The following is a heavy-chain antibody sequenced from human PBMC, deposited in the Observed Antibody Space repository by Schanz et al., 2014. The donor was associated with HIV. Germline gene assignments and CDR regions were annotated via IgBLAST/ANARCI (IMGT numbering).Heavy chain of an antibody. CDR2: ISDSGDGT. Sequence: EVQLLESGGGLVQPGKSLRLSCAASGFTFYTYAMTWVRQAPGKGLEWVSTISDSGDGTYYADSMKGRVTISRDNSKNTLYLQMNSLRPEDTAVYYCAKDKSRHTYSSSSIFDPWGQGTLVTVSS. CDR3: AKDKSRHTYSSSSIFDP. V-gene: IGHV3-23*01. CDR1: GFTFYTYA. J-gene: IGHJ5*02. D-gene: IGHD6-13*01.